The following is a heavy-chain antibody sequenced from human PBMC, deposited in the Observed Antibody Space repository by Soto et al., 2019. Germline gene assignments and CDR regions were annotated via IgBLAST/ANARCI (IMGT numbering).Heavy chain of an antibody. CDR1: GFTFSSYS. CDR2: ISSSSSYI. J-gene: IGHJ4*02. CDR3: ARDKWEYYYDSSGYPVAFDY. D-gene: IGHD3-22*01. Sequence: GGSLRLSWAASGFTFSSYSMNWVRQAPGKGLEWVSSISSSSSYIYYADSVKGRFTISRDNAKNSLYLQMNSLRAEDTAVYYCARDKWEYYYDSSGYPVAFDYWGQGTLVTVSS. V-gene: IGHV3-21*01.